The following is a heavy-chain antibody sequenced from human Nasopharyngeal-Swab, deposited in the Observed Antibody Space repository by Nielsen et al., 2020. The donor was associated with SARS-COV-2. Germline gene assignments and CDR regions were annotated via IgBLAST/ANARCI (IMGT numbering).Heavy chain of an antibody. CDR3: ARIAAAGIFDY. V-gene: IGHV4-31*02. D-gene: IGHD6-13*01. Sequence: WIRQPPGKGLEWIAYIYYSRSTYYNPSLKSRVTISVDTSKNQFSLKLSSVTAADTAVYYCARIAAAGIFDYWGQGTLVTVSS. CDR2: IYYSRST. J-gene: IGHJ4*02.